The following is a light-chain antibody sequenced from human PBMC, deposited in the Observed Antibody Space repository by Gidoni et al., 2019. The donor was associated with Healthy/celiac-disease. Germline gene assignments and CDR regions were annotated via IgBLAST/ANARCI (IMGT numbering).Light chain of an antibody. J-gene: IGKJ2*01. CDR3: QQSGSSPYT. V-gene: IGKV3-20*01. CDR1: QSATNNY. Sequence: IVLTQSPGTLSLSPGERDTLSCRASQSATNNYLAWYQQKPGQAPRLVIYDASNRATGIPDRFSGSGSGPDFTLTISRLEPEDFAVYYCQQSGSSPYTFGQGSKLEIK. CDR2: DAS.